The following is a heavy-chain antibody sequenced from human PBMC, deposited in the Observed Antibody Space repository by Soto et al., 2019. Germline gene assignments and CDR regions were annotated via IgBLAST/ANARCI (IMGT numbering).Heavy chain of an antibody. Sequence: EASVKVSCKASGYTFTSYAMHWVRQAPGQRLEWMGWINAGNGNTKYSQKFQGRVTITRDTSASTAYMELSSLRSEDTAVYYCARDTMVPVPVAGDYWGQGTLVTVSS. CDR2: INAGNGNT. J-gene: IGHJ4*02. CDR1: GYTFTSYA. D-gene: IGHD6-19*01. CDR3: ARDTMVPVPVAGDY. V-gene: IGHV1-3*01.